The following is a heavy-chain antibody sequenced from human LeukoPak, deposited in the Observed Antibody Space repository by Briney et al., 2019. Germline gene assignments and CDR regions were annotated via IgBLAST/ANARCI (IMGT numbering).Heavy chain of an antibody. CDR1: GGSTSSNGYY. D-gene: IGHD2-21*02. J-gene: IGHJ4*02. CDR2: IYYSGST. Sequence: KSSETLSLTCTVSGGSTSSNGYYWAWFRQPPGKGLEWIGSIYYSGSTYYNPSLKSRVTISVDTSKNQFSLKLSSVTAADTAVYYCARERVPIVVVTAIRYFDYWGQGTLVTVSS. CDR3: ARERVPIVVVTAIRYFDY. V-gene: IGHV4-39*07.